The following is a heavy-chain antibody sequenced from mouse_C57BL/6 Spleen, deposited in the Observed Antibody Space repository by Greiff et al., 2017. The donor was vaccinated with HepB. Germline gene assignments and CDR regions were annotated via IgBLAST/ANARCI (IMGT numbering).Heavy chain of an antibody. CDR1: GFTFSDAW. CDR3: TRRWLLRWYFDV. D-gene: IGHD2-3*01. V-gene: IGHV6-6*01. Sequence: EVQLQQSGGGLVQPGGSMKLSCAASGFTFSDAWMDWVRQSPEKGLEWVAEIRNKANNHATYYAESVKGRFTISRDDSKSSVYLQMNSLRAEDTGIYYCTRRWLLRWYFDVWGTGTTVTVSS. J-gene: IGHJ1*03. CDR2: IRNKANNHAT.